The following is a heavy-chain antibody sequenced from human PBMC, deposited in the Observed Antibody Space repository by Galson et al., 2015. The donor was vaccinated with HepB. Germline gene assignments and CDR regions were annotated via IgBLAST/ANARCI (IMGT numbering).Heavy chain of an antibody. CDR2: IKQDGSEK. CDR1: GFTFSSYW. Sequence: SLRLSCAASGFTFSSYWMSWVRQAPGKGLEWVANIKQDGSEKYYVDSVKGRFTISRDNAKNSLYLQMNSLRAEDTAVYYCARDLGGDDYSNYRFDYWGQGTLVTVSS. J-gene: IGHJ4*02. V-gene: IGHV3-7*01. D-gene: IGHD4-11*01. CDR3: ARDLGGDDYSNYRFDY.